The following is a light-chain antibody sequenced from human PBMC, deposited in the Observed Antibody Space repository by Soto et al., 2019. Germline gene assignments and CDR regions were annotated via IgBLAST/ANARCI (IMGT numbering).Light chain of an antibody. CDR1: QDIRNY. CDR3: QQYADQFT. V-gene: IGKV1-33*01. Sequence: DIQMTQSPSPLSASVGDTVTITCQASQDIRNYLNWYQKKPGKAPKLLIFDASSLEEGVPSRFSGSGSGTDFTFTISSLQPEDFATYYCQQYADQFTFGPGTEVDVQ. J-gene: IGKJ3*01. CDR2: DAS.